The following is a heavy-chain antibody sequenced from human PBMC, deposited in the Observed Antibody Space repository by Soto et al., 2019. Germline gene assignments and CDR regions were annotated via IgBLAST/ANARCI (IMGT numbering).Heavy chain of an antibody. D-gene: IGHD3-3*01. Sequence: GGSLRLSCAASGLTFYSYAMTWVRQAPGKGLEWVATISGSGGDTYYADSVKGRFTISRDNSRNVLYVHMNRLRSADTALYYCAKDRLSIFGSGPHAFAVWGQGTQVTV. CDR2: ISGSGGDT. V-gene: IGHV3-23*01. J-gene: IGHJ3*01. CDR3: AKDRLSIFGSGPHAFAV. CDR1: GLTFYSYA.